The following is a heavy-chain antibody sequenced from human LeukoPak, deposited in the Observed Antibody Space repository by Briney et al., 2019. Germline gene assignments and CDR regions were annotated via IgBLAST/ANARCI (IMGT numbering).Heavy chain of an antibody. V-gene: IGHV1-18*01. CDR1: GYIFRNYG. CDR3: ARDTRTMTAVTRGQHYYYGLDV. CDR2: ISGYNGNT. D-gene: IGHD4-17*01. J-gene: IGHJ6*02. Sequence: ASVKVSCKASGYIFRNYGINWVRQAPGQGLEWMGWISGYNGNTNYAQKLQGRVTLTTDTSTSTAYMDLRSLRSEDAAVYYCARDTRTMTAVTRGQHYYYGLDVWGQGTTVTVSS.